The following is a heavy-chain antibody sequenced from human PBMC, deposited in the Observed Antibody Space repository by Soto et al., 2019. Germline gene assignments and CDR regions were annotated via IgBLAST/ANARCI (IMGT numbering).Heavy chain of an antibody. V-gene: IGHV3-53*01. Sequence: LRLSCAVSGFTVSYNYMNWVRQAPGKGLEWVSVIYRGGDTFYADSVKGRFTISRDNSKNTLYLQMNSLRAEDTAVYYCARGMYGSGSYYVGDAFDMWGQGTMVTVSS. D-gene: IGHD3-10*01. CDR2: IYRGGDT. J-gene: IGHJ3*02. CDR3: ARGMYGSGSYYVGDAFDM. CDR1: GFTVSYNY.